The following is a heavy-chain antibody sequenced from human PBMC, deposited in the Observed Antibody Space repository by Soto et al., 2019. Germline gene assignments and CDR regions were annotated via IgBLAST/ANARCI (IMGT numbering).Heavy chain of an antibody. CDR2: ISGTGGST. J-gene: IGHJ6*02. Sequence: PGGSLRLSCAAPGFTFSSYAMSWVRQAPGKGLEWVSAISGTGGSTYYADSVKGRFTISRDNSKNTLYLQMNSLRAEDTAVYYCAKANHDFWSGYYGYYYYGMDVWGQGTTVTVSS. D-gene: IGHD3-3*01. CDR3: AKANHDFWSGYYGYYYYGMDV. CDR1: GFTFSSYA. V-gene: IGHV3-23*01.